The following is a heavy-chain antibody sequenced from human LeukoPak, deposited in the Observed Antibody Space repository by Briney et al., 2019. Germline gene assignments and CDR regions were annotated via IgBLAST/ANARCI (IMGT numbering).Heavy chain of an antibody. V-gene: IGHV4-34*01. CDR2: INHSGST. CDR3: ARGGIVVVTGGGPFDT. D-gene: IGHD2-21*02. CDR1: GGSSSGYY. Sequence: PSETLSLTCAVYGGSSSGYYWSWIRQPPGKGLEWIGEINHSGSTSYNPSLKSRVTISVDTSKDQLSLNVTSVTAADTAVYYCARGGIVVVTGGGPFDTWGHGTMVTVSS. J-gene: IGHJ3*02.